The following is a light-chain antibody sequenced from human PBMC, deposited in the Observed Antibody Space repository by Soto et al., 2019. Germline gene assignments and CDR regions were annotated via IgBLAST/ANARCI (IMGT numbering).Light chain of an antibody. CDR1: SSDVGSYNL. V-gene: IGLV2-23*01. CDR2: EGS. CDR3: CSYAGSSSVV. Sequence: QSVLTQPASGSGAPGQSITTSCTGTSSDVGSYNLVSWYQQHPGKAPKLMIYEGSKRPSGVSNRFSGSKSGNTASLTISGLQAEDEADYYCCSYAGSSSVVFGGGTKVTLL. J-gene: IGLJ2*01.